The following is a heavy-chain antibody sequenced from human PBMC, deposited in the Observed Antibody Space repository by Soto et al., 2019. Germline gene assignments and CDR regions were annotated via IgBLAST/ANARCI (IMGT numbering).Heavy chain of an antibody. CDR1: GATLNNYI. CDR3: ARGGVVDYGDYNT. CDR2: IIPILGIP. J-gene: IGHJ5*02. D-gene: IGHD4-17*01. V-gene: IGHV1-69*02. Sequence: QVNLVQSGAEVRKPGSSVKVSCKTSGATLNNYIIGWVRQAPGQGLEWMGRIIPILGIPNYSQRFQDRLTITADRSTRTLWVELSSLRSDDTAIYFCARGGVVDYGDYNTWGQGTLVTVSS.